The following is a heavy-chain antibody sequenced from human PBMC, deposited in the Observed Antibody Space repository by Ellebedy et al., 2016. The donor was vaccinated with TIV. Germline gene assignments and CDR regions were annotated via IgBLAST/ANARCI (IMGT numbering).Heavy chain of an antibody. V-gene: IGHV4-34*01. CDR1: GGSFIGYY. D-gene: IGHD4-17*01. CDR3: ARSDTMTTRVPFDY. Sequence: SETLSLTCLVHGGSFIGYYWNWIRQSPEKGLEWIGEVRPSGKTNYNPSPKSRVTISLDPSENQFSLKLSSVTAADTAVYYCARSDTMTTRVPFDYWGQGTLVTVSS. J-gene: IGHJ4*02. CDR2: VRPSGKT.